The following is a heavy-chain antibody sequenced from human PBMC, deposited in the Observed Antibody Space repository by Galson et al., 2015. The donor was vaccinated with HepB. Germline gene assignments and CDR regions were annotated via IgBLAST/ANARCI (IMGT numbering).Heavy chain of an antibody. J-gene: IGHJ6*01. V-gene: IGHV4-39*01. CDR1: GDSISTTNYS. CDR3: LLQEHL. Sequence: LTCNVSGDSISTTNYSWGWIRQPPGKGLEWIGNDYQSESTYYNPSLKSRVTISVDTSKNQIFLNLSLHQGPIGLPPGTLLQEHLWG. CDR2: DYQSEST.